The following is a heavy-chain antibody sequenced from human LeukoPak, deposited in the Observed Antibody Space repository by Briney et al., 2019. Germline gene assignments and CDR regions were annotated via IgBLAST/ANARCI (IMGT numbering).Heavy chain of an antibody. Sequence: GGSLRLSCAASGFTFSDYYMSWIRQAPGKGLEWVSNISSSGSTTHYADSVKGRFTISRDNAKNSLYPQMNSLRAEDTAVYYCARDGSIAAHPRSIWFDPWGQGTLVTVSS. CDR1: GFTFSDYY. J-gene: IGHJ5*02. V-gene: IGHV3-11*04. CDR2: ISSSGSTT. D-gene: IGHD6-6*01. CDR3: ARDGSIAAHPRSIWFDP.